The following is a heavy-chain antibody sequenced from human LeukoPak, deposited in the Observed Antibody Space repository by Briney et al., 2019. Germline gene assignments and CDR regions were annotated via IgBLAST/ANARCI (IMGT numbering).Heavy chain of an antibody. Sequence: ASVKVSCKASGYTFTGYYIHWVRQAPGQGLEWMGWVNPNSGGTIYEEKFQGRVNMTRDTSISTAYMELTGLRSGDTAVYYCARRLQIVWYGLDVWGQGTSVTVSS. CDR1: GYTFTGYY. J-gene: IGHJ6*02. V-gene: IGHV1-2*02. CDR2: VNPNSGGT. CDR3: ARRLQIVWYGLDV. D-gene: IGHD2-21*01.